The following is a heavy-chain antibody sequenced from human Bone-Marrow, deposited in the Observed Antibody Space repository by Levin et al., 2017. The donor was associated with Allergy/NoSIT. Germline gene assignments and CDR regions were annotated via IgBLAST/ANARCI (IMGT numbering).Heavy chain of an antibody. V-gene: IGHV3-49*05. Sequence: KPGGSLRLSCRASGFTFGDFAMTWYRQAPGKGLEWVGVIRSTAYGGATEYAASVKDRFIMSRDDSQSIAYLQMNSLKIDDTAVYYCVYGAGSPSYWGQGALVTVSS. CDR2: IRSTAYGGAT. J-gene: IGHJ4*02. CDR3: VYGAGSPSY. D-gene: IGHD3-10*01. CDR1: GFTFGDFA.